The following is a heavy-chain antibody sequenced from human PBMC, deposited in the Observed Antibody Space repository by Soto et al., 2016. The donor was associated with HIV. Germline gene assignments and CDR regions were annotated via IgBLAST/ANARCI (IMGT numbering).Heavy chain of an antibody. J-gene: IGHJ4*02. V-gene: IGHV3-21*06. CDR3: ARDRNTGTAGCLCVTT. CDR1: GFPFSSYS. CDR2: ISSSTSYI. D-gene: IGHD1-1*01. Sequence: EVQLVESGGGLVKPGGSLRLSCAASGFPFSSYSMNWVRQAPGKGLEWVSSISSSTSYIYYADSVKGRFTISRDNAKNSLSLQMNSLRAEDTAMYYCARDRNTGTAGCLCVTTWGQGIRGHRLL.